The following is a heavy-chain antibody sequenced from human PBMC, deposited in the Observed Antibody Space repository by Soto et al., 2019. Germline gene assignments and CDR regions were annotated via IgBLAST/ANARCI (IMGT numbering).Heavy chain of an antibody. CDR3: AKSLRGSCPFDY. CDR1: GFTFSSYA. CDR2: ISGSGGNT. Sequence: EVQLLESGGGLVQPGGSLRLSCATSGFTFSSYAMSWVRQAPGKGLEWVSTISGSGGNTYYADSVKGRFTISRDNSKNTLYLQMNSLRAEDTAVYYCAKSLRGSCPFDYWGQGTLVTVSS. D-gene: IGHD1-26*01. V-gene: IGHV3-23*01. J-gene: IGHJ4*02.